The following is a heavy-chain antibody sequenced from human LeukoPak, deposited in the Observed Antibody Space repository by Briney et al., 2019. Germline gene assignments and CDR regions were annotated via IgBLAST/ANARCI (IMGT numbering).Heavy chain of an antibody. CDR1: GFTFSSYA. CDR2: ISGSGGST. J-gene: IGHJ4*02. D-gene: IGHD5-18*01. CDR3: AKVGYSYGYGY. Sequence: GGSLRLSSAASGFTFSSYAMSWVRQAPGKGLEWVSAISGSGGSTYYADSVKGRFTISRDNSKNTLYLQMNSLRAEDTAVYYCAKVGYSYGYGYWGQGTLVTVSS. V-gene: IGHV3-23*01.